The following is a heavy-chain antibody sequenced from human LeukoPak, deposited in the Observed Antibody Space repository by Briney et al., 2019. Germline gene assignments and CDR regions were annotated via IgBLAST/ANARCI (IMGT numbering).Heavy chain of an antibody. J-gene: IGHJ6*02. Sequence: ASVKVSCKASGYTFTSYDINWVRQATGQGLEWMGWMNPNSGNTGYAQKSQGRVTMTRNTSISTAYMELSSLRSEDTAVYYCARADSSTIFYYYYGMDVWGQGTTVTVSS. D-gene: IGHD3-3*01. CDR1: GYTFTSYD. CDR3: ARADSSTIFYYYYGMDV. V-gene: IGHV1-8*01. CDR2: MNPNSGNT.